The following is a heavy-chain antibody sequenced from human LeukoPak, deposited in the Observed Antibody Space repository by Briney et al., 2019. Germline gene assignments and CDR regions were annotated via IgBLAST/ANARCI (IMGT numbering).Heavy chain of an antibody. Sequence: GSLRLSCAASGFTFSSYSMNWVRQAPGKGLEWVSSISSSSSYIYYADSVKGRFTISRDNAKNSLYLQMNSLRAEDTAVYYCARDGMGITMVRGVSPYYGMDVWGQGTTVTVSS. D-gene: IGHD3-10*01. V-gene: IGHV3-21*01. CDR2: ISSSSSYI. J-gene: IGHJ6*02. CDR3: ARDGMGITMVRGVSPYYGMDV. CDR1: GFTFSSYS.